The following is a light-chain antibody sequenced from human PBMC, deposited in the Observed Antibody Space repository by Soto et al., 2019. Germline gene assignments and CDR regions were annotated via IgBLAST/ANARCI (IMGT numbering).Light chain of an antibody. CDR3: QERSNWPPVT. CDR2: DAS. J-gene: IGKJ5*01. Sequence: DIALTQSPGTLSLSPGETATLSCRASQSVSSYLAWYQQKPGQAPRLLIYDASNRATGIPARFSGSGSGTDFTLTISSVEPEDFAVYYCQERSNWPPVTFGQGTRLEI. CDR1: QSVSSY. V-gene: IGKV3-11*01.